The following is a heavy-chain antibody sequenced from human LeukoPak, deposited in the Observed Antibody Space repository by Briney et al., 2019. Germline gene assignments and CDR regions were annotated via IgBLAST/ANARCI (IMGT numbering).Heavy chain of an antibody. D-gene: IGHD1-7*01. V-gene: IGHV3-33*01. CDR1: GFTFSSYG. CDR2: IWYDGSNK. J-gene: IGHJ4*02. CDR3: ARDWELTPDY. Sequence: GGSLRLSCAASGFTFSSYGMHSVRQAPGKGLEWVAIIWYDGSNKYYADSVKGRFTISRDNSKNTLYLQLNSLRAEDTAVYYCARDWELTPDYWGRGTLVTVSS.